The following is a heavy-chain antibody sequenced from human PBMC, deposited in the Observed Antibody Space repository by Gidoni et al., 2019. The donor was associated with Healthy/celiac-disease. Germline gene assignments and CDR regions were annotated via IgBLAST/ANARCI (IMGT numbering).Heavy chain of an antibody. J-gene: IGHJ6*02. CDR1: GGTFSSYA. CDR2: IIPICGTA. V-gene: IGHV1-69*01. D-gene: IGHD1-1*01. Sequence: QVQLVQSGAEVKKPGSSVKVSCKASGGTFSSYAISWVRQAPGQGLEWMGGIIPICGTANYAQKFQGRVTITADESTSTAYMELSSLRSEDTAVYYCARDLQREKRQSRYGMDVWGQGTTVTVSS. CDR3: ARDLQREKRQSRYGMDV.